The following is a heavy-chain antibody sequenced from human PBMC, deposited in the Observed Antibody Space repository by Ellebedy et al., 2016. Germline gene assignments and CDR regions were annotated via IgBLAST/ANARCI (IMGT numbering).Heavy chain of an antibody. J-gene: IGHJ4*02. CDR3: ASAIDY. V-gene: IGHV3-30*03. Sequence: GGSLRLSXAASGFTFSSYGMHWVRQAPGKGLEWVAVISYDGSNKYYADSVKGRFTISRDNSKNTLYLQMNSLRAEDTAVYHCASAIDYWGQGTLVTVSS. CDR1: GFTFSSYG. CDR2: ISYDGSNK.